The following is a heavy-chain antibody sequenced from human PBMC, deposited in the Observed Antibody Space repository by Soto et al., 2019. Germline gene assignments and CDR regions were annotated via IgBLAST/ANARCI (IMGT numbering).Heavy chain of an antibody. CDR2: IYSGGST. Sequence: EVQLVESGGGLVQPGGSLRLSCAASGFTVSSNYMSWVRQAPGKGLEWVSVIYSGGSTYYADSVKGRFTISRDNSKNTLYSPMYSLRAEDTAVYYCAREPLYIAVAGTSWGQGTLVAVSS. CDR1: GFTVSSNY. J-gene: IGHJ5*02. D-gene: IGHD6-19*01. V-gene: IGHV3-66*01. CDR3: AREPLYIAVAGTS.